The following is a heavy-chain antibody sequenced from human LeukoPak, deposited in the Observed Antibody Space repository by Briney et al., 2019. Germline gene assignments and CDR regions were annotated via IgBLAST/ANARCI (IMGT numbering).Heavy chain of an antibody. CDR2: INSDSGGT. V-gene: IGHV1-2*02. D-gene: IGHD5-18*01. CDR3: ARGRIHAWSDAFDI. CDR1: GYTFIGHY. Sequence: GASVTVSCKASGYTFIGHYMHWVRQAPGQGLEGRGWINSDSGGTKYAQKFKGRVIMTRDTSISTAYMELSTLKSDDTAIYYCARGRIHAWSDAFDIWGQGTTVTVSS. J-gene: IGHJ3*02.